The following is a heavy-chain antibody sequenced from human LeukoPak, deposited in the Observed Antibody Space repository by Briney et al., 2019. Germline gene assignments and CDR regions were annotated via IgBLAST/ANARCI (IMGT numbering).Heavy chain of an antibody. CDR1: GGTFSSYA. J-gene: IGHJ6*03. V-gene: IGHV1-69*13. Sequence: SVKVSCKASGGTFSSYAISWVRQAPGQGLEWMGGIIPIFGTANYAQKFQGRVTITADESTSTAYMELSSLRSGDTAVYYCASGYSGYDYSQSWGYYYYYMDVWGKGTTVTVSS. CDR3: ASGYSGYDYSQSWGYYYYYMDV. D-gene: IGHD5-12*01. CDR2: IIPIFGTA.